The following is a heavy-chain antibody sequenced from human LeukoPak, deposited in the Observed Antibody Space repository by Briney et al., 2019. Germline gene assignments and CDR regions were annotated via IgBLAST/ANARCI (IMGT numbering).Heavy chain of an antibody. CDR3: AKDSSTTVTTKGGPRRSFDY. V-gene: IGHV3-23*01. CDR2: ISGSGGTT. J-gene: IGHJ4*02. Sequence: PGGSLRLSCAASGFTFSRYVMSWVRQAPGKGLDWVSVISGSGGTTYYADSVKGRFTISRDNSKNTLYLQMNSLRAEDTAIYYCAKDSSTTVTTKGGPRRSFDYWGLGTLVTVSS. D-gene: IGHD4-17*01. CDR1: GFTFSRYV.